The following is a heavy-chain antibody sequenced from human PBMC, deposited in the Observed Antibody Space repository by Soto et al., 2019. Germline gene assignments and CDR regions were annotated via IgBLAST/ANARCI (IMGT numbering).Heavy chain of an antibody. J-gene: IGHJ4*02. CDR3: ARDRRNCTNGVCYTSYFAY. CDR1: GGSISSGGYY. CDR2: IYYSGST. V-gene: IGHV4-31*03. D-gene: IGHD2-8*01. Sequence: SETLSLTCTVSGGSISSGGYYWSWIRQHPGKGLEWIGYIYYSGSTYYNPSLKSRVTISVDTSKNQFSLKLSSVTAADTAVYYCARDRRNCTNGVCYTSYFAYWGQGTLVTVSS.